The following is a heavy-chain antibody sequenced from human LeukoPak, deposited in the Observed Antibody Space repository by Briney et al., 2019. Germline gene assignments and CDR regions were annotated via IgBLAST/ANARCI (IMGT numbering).Heavy chain of an antibody. V-gene: IGHV4-39*01. CDR2: IYYSGST. CDR1: GGSISSSSYY. Sequence: PSETLSLTCTVSGGSISSSSYYCGWIRQPPGKGLEWIGSIYYSGSTYYNPSLKSRVTISVDTSKNQFSLKLSSVTAADTAVYYCATIPQSTPAAYSGSYYTDYWGQGTLVTVSS. J-gene: IGHJ4*02. D-gene: IGHD1-26*01. CDR3: ATIPQSTPAAYSGSYYTDY.